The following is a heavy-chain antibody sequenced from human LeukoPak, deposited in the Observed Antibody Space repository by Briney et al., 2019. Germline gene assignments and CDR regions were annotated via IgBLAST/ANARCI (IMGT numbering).Heavy chain of an antibody. J-gene: IGHJ4*02. V-gene: IGHV1-46*01. CDR1: GYTFTNYY. Sequence: ASVKVSCKASGYTFTNYYMHWVRQAPGQGLEWMGIINPSGGTTTYAQKFQGRVTITRDTSASTAYMELSSLRSEDMAVYYCARDRKDYYDSSGYFDYWGQGTLVTVSS. CDR3: ARDRKDYYDSSGYFDY. D-gene: IGHD3-22*01. CDR2: INPSGGTT.